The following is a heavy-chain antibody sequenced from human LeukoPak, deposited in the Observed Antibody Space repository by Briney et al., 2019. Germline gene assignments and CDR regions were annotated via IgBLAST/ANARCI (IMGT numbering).Heavy chain of an antibody. CDR1: GYTFTSYG. CDR3: ARETEYYYGSGSYYIYYYYMDV. CDR2: SSVYNGNT. D-gene: IGHD3-10*01. J-gene: IGHJ6*03. Sequence: ASVKLSCKASGYTFTSYGISWVRQAPGQGLEWKGWSSVYNGNTNNAQKLQGRDTMTTDTSTSTAYMELRSLRSDDTAVYYCARETEYYYGSGSYYIYYYYMDVWGKGTTVTVSS. V-gene: IGHV1-18*01.